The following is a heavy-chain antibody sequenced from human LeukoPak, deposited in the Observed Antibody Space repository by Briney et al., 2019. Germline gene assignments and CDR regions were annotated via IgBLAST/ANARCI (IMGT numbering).Heavy chain of an antibody. V-gene: IGHV3-23*01. CDR1: GFTFSSYA. CDR3: AKGGCSSTSCYFDY. Sequence: GGSPRLSCAASGFTFSSYAMSWVRQAPGKGLEWVSAISGSGGSTYYADSVKGRFTISRDNSKNTLYLQMNSLRAEDTAVYYCAKGGCSSTSCYFDYWGQGTLVTVSS. D-gene: IGHD2-2*01. CDR2: ISGSGGST. J-gene: IGHJ4*02.